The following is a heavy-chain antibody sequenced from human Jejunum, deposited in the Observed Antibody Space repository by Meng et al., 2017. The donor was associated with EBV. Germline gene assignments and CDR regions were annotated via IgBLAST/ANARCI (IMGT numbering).Heavy chain of an antibody. D-gene: IGHD2-15*01. CDR3: TILTHCDGGRCYSYDH. V-gene: IGHV1-18*01. J-gene: IGHJ5*02. Sequence: QIQLVGSGGEVKKAGASVKVSCKTSGYAFSDYGISWVRQAPGQGLGWMGWISVYNGNTDYAQKLQGRLTMTTDTPTRTAYMELGSLRYDDTAVYFCTILTHCDGGRCYSYDHWGQGTLVTVSS. CDR1: GYAFSDYG. CDR2: ISVYNGNT.